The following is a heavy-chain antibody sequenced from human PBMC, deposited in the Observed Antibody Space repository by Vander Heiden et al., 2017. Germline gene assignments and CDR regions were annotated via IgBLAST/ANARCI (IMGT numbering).Heavy chain of an antibody. D-gene: IGHD3-9*01. V-gene: IGHV5-51*01. CDR2: IYPGNSDI. CDR1: GYSFNSHW. J-gene: IGHJ4*02. Sequence: EMVLEPSGAEVKRPGESLRISCKAAGYSFNSHWIGWVRQMSGKGLEWRGFIYPGNSDIRYGPSFQGQVTISADRSINTAYLQWSSLKASDTAIYYCARISVLQYFDWVIDGWGQGTLVTVSS. CDR3: ARISVLQYFDWVIDG.